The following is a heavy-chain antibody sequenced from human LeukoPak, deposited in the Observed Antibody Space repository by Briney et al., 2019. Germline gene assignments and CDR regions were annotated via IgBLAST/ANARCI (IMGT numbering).Heavy chain of an antibody. CDR1: GGSISSSSYY. J-gene: IGHJ4*02. Sequence: PSETLSLTCTVSGGSISSSSYYWGWIRQTPGKGLEWIGTVYYSGSTYYNMSLKSRLTISVDTSKNQISLQLTSVTAADMAVYYCATYSGSYFVDHWGQGTLVTVSS. D-gene: IGHD1-26*01. CDR3: ATYSGSYFVDH. V-gene: IGHV4-39*01. CDR2: VYYSGST.